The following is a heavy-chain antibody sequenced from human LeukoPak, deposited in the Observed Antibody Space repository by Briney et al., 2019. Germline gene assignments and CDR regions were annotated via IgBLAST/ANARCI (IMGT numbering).Heavy chain of an antibody. Sequence: GASVKVSCKASGYTFTGYYMHWVRQAPGQGLEWMGWINPNSGGTNYAQKFQGRVTMTRDTSISTAYMELSRLRSEDTAVYYCARDTNAQVVVIRHAFDIWGQGTMVTVSS. V-gene: IGHV1-2*02. CDR2: INPNSGGT. CDR1: GYTFTGYY. D-gene: IGHD3-22*01. CDR3: ARDTNAQVVVIRHAFDI. J-gene: IGHJ3*02.